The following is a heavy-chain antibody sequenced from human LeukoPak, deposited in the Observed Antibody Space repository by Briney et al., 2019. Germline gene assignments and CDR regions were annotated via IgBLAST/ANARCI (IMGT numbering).Heavy chain of an antibody. J-gene: IGHJ4*02. CDR1: GYTLTSYG. Sequence: GASVKVSCKASGYTLTSYGISWVRQAPGQGLEWMGWISADNGNTNYAQKLQGRVTVTTDTSTSTAYMELRTLRSDDTAVYYCARGQGRASDYWGQGTLVTVSS. V-gene: IGHV1-18*01. CDR3: ARGQGRASDY. CDR2: ISADNGNT.